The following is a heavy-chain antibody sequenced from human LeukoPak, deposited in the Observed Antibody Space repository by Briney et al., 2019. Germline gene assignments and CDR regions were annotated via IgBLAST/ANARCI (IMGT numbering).Heavy chain of an antibody. Sequence: GGSLRLSCAASGFTFYSYAMSLVRQAPGKGLEGVSAISGSGASTYYADSVQGRFTITRDNSKNMLFLQMNSLTAEDTAVYFCASWNFGESESPFFYFYFGMDVWGQGTTVTVSS. D-gene: IGHD3-10*01. CDR2: ISGSGAST. V-gene: IGHV3-23*01. CDR1: GFTFYSYA. CDR3: ASWNFGESESPFFYFYFGMDV. J-gene: IGHJ6*02.